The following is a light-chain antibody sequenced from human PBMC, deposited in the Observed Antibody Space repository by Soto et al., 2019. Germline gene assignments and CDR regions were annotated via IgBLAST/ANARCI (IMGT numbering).Light chain of an antibody. J-gene: IGKJ2*01. Sequence: DIVMTQSPDSLALSLGERAAINCKSSQSVSYNSKNYLAWYQQKPGQPPKLRLYWASTRESGVPDRFSGSGSGTDFTLSISSLQAEDVAVYYCQEYYTPPYTFGKGTKLEI. V-gene: IGKV4-1*01. CDR1: QSVSYNSKNY. CDR2: WAS. CDR3: QEYYTPPYT.